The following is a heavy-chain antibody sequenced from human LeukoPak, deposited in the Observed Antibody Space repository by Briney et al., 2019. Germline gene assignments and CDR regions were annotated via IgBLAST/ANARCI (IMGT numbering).Heavy chain of an antibody. CDR3: ARSRSSGWSDFHY. CDR2: ISSSGSYI. CDR1: GFTFNSYS. V-gene: IGHV3-21*01. D-gene: IGHD6-19*01. Sequence: GGSLRLSCAASGFTFNSYSMNWVRQAPGKGLEWVSSISSSGSYIYHADSVKGRFTISRDNAKNSLYLQMNSLRAEDTAVYYSARSRSSGWSDFHYWGEGTVVSVPS. J-gene: IGHJ4*02.